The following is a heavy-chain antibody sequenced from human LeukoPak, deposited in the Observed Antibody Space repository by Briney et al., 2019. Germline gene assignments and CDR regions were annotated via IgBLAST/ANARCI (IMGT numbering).Heavy chain of an antibody. CDR1: GYTFTGYG. J-gene: IGHJ6*02. Sequence: GASVKVSCKASGYTFTGYGISWVRQAPGQGLEWMGWISAYNGNTNYAQKLQGRVTMTTDTSTSTAYMELRSLRSDDTAVYYCATLGDVLRLFPLISLDGMDVWGQGTTVTVSS. CDR3: ATLGDVLRLFPLISLDGMDV. V-gene: IGHV1-18*01. CDR2: ISAYNGNT. D-gene: IGHD3-3*01.